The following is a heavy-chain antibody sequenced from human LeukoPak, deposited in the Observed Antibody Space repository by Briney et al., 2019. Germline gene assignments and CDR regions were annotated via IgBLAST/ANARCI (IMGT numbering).Heavy chain of an antibody. D-gene: IGHD2-15*01. V-gene: IGHV5-51*01. J-gene: IGHJ4*02. CDR1: GYSFTSYW. CDR2: IYPGDSDT. Sequence: GESLKISCKGSGYSFTSYWIGWVRQMPGKGLEWMGIIYPGDSDTRYSPSFQGQVTISADKSISTAYLQWSSLKASDTAMYYCARTHCSGGSCYSHDYWGQGTLVTVSS. CDR3: ARTHCSGGSCYSHDY.